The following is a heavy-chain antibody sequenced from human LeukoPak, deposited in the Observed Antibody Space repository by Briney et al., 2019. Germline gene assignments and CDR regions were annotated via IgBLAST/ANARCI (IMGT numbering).Heavy chain of an antibody. J-gene: IGHJ4*02. D-gene: IGHD5-24*01. CDR3: ARGAGAGYNLQPFDY. CDR1: GGSICSYY. CDR2: IYYSGST. V-gene: IGHV4-59*08. Sequence: SETLSLTCTVSGGSICSYYWSWIRQPPGKGLEWIGYIYYSGSTKYNPSLKSRVSISVDTSKNQFSLKLSSVTAADTAVYYCARGAGAGYNLQPFDYWGQGTLVTVSS.